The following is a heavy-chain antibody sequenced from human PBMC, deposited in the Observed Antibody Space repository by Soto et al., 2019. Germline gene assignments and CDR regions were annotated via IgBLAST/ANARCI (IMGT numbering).Heavy chain of an antibody. D-gene: IGHD6-13*01. V-gene: IGHV1-2*04. Sequence: ASVKVSCKASGYTFTGYYMHWVRQAPGQGLEWMGWINPNSGGTNYAQKFQGWVTINPDTSKNQFSLQLNSVTPEDTAVYYCARVRFEQQMSHFDYWGQGILVTVSS. CDR3: ARVRFEQQMSHFDY. J-gene: IGHJ4*02. CDR2: INPNSGGT. CDR1: GYTFTGYY.